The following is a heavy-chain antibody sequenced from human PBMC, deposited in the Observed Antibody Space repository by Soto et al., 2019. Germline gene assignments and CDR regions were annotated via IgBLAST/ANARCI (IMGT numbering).Heavy chain of an antibody. D-gene: IGHD2-2*01. V-gene: IGHV1-46*01. CDR3: ARDVRYCSSTSCYGYSSSWKNWFDP. CDR1: GYTFTSYY. J-gene: IGHJ5*02. CDR2: INPSGGST. Sequence: GASVKVSCKASGYTFTSYYMHWVRQAPGQGLEWMGIINPSGGSTSYAQKFQGRVTMTRDTSTSTVYMELSSLRSEDTAVYYCARDVRYCSSTSCYGYSSSWKNWFDPWGQGTLVTVSS.